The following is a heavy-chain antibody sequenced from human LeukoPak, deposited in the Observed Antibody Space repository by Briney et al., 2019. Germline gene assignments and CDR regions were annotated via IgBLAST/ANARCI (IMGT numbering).Heavy chain of an antibody. CDR2: IYPGDSDT. J-gene: IGHJ6*02. V-gene: IGHV5-51*01. Sequence: GESLKISCKGSGYSFTSYWIGWVRQMPGKGLEWMGIIYPGDSDTRYSPSFQGQVTISAGKSISTAYLQWSSLKASDTAMYYCASSVVPASRDYYYGMDVWGQGTTVTVSS. CDR3: ASSVVPASRDYYYGMDV. D-gene: IGHD2-2*01. CDR1: GYSFTSYW.